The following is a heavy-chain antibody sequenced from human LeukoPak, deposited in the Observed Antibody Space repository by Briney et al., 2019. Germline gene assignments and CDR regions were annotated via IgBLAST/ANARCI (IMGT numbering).Heavy chain of an antibody. Sequence: PSETLSLTCTVSGGSISSSSYYWRWIRQPPGKGLEWIGYIYYSGSTNYNPSLKSRVTISVDTSKNQFSLKLSSVTAADTAVYYCARGGRGYPALYFDYWGQGTLVTVSS. CDR3: ARGGRGYPALYFDY. D-gene: IGHD5-12*01. J-gene: IGHJ4*02. CDR2: IYYSGST. V-gene: IGHV4-61*01. CDR1: GGSISSSSYY.